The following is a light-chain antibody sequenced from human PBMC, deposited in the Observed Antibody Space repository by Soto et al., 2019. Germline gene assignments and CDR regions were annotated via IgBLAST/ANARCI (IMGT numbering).Light chain of an antibody. CDR2: EVT. V-gene: IGLV2-8*01. Sequence: QSALAQPPSASGSPGQSVTISCTGTSSDVVAYAYVSWYQQHPGKAPKLVISEVTERPSGVPERFSGSKSGNTASLTVSGFQAEDEADYYCASYAGNNNFVLFGGGTKLTVL. J-gene: IGLJ2*01. CDR3: ASYAGNNNFVL. CDR1: SSDVVAYAY.